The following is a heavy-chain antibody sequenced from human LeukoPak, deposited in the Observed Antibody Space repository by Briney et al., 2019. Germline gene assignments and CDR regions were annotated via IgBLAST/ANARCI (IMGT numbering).Heavy chain of an antibody. CDR2: IYHSGST. CDR1: GGSISSGGYS. CDR3: ARAERGRDGYKFDDGMDV. D-gene: IGHD5-24*01. V-gene: IGHV4-30-2*01. Sequence: SQTLSLTCAVSGGSISSGGYSWSWIRQPPGKGLEWIGYIYHSGSTYSNPSLKSRVTISVDRSKNQFSLKLSSVTAADTAVYYCARAERGRDGYKFDDGMDVWGQGTTVTVSS. J-gene: IGHJ6*02.